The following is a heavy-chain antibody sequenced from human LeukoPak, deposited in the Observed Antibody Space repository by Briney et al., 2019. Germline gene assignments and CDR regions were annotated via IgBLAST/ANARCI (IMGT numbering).Heavy chain of an antibody. V-gene: IGHV3-53*01. D-gene: IGHD3-3*01. CDR2: IYSGGST. Sequence: GGSLRLSCAASGLSFSSFAMSWVRQAPGKGLEWVSVIYSGGSTYYADSVKGRFTISRDNSKNTLYLQMNSLRAEDTAVYYCARSTYDFWSGYYYYYYMDVWGKGTTVTVSS. J-gene: IGHJ6*03. CDR3: ARSTYDFWSGYYYYYYMDV. CDR1: GLSFSSFA.